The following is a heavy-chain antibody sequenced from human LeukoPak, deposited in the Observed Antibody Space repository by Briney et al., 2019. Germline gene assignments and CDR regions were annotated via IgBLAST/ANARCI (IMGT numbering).Heavy chain of an antibody. CDR2: SSGNGGSATYA. D-gene: IGHD6-13*01. J-gene: IGHJ4*02. CDR1: GFIFNNYA. CDR3: ARGTAAGPAPTSVSY. Sequence: GGSLRLSCATSGFIFNNYALSWVRQAPGKGLEWISTSSGNGGSATYAYYADSVKGRFTISRDNAKNSLYLQMNSLRAEDTAVYYCARGTAAGPAPTSVSYWGQGTLVTVSS. V-gene: IGHV3-23*01.